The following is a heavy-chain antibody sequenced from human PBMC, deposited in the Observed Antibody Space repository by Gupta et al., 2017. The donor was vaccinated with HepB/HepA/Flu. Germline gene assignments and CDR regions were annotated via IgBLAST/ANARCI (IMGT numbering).Heavy chain of an antibody. Sequence: QITLKESGPTLVKPTETLTLTCTFSGFSLSTSGVGVGWIRQPPGKALEWLALIYWDNDKRYNPSLKSRLTITKDTSKNQVGLTMTNMDTVDTATYYCAHRLEIGATWTFGYFIHWGQGTLVTVSS. CDR3: AHRLEIGATWTFGYFIH. V-gene: IGHV2-5*02. J-gene: IGHJ1*01. CDR1: GFSLSTSGVG. CDR2: IYWDNDK. D-gene: IGHD5-18*01.